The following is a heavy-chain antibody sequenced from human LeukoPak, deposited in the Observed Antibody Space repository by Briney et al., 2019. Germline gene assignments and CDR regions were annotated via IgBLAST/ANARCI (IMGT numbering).Heavy chain of an antibody. CDR2: ISGSGGST. CDR1: GFTFSSYA. D-gene: IGHD4-17*01. V-gene: IGHV3-23*01. CDR3: AKAPATVTTSPPIDY. Sequence: GGSLRLSCAASGFTFSSYAMSWVRQAPGKGMELASAISGSGGSTYYADSVKGRFTISRDNSKNTLYLQMNSLRAEDTAVYYCAKAPATVTTSPPIDYWGQGTLVTVSS. J-gene: IGHJ4*02.